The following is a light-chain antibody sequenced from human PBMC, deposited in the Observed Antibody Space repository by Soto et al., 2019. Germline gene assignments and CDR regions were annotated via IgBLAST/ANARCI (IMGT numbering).Light chain of an antibody. CDR1: QTVNNNY. J-gene: IGKJ2*01. CDR3: QQYGTSPMYI. Sequence: EIVLTQSPGTLSLSPGERATLSCRASQTVNNNYFAWYQQKPGQAPRLLIYGISSRATGIPDRFSGSGSGTDFSLTISRLEHEDFAVYYCQQYGTSPMYIFGQGTKLEIK. V-gene: IGKV3-20*01. CDR2: GIS.